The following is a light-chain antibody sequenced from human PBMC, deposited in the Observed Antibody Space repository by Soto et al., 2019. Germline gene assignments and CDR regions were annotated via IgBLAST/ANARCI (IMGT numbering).Light chain of an antibody. CDR1: GGYSHHI. V-gene: IGLV4-60*02. J-gene: IGLJ7*01. Sequence: QAVVTQSSSASASLGSSVKLTCTLSGGYSHHIIAWHQQQPGRAPRYLMKIEGSGSYNKGSGVPDRFSGSSSGADRYLSISNLQFEDEADYYCETWDSDSHAVFGGGTQLTVL. CDR2: IEGSGSY. CDR3: ETWDSDSHAV.